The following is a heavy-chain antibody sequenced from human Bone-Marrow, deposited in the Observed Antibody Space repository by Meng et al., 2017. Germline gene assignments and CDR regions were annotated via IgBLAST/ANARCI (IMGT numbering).Heavy chain of an antibody. CDR2: IIPILGIA. J-gene: IGHJ4*02. CDR1: GGTFSSYT. D-gene: IGHD3-10*01. Sequence: SVKVSCKASGGTFSSYTISWVRQAPGQGLEWMGRIIPILGIANYAQKFQGRVTITADKSTSTAYMELSSLRSEDTAVYYCARDERAHGSGSYEDYWGQGTLVTVS. V-gene: IGHV1-69*04. CDR3: ARDERAHGSGSYEDY.